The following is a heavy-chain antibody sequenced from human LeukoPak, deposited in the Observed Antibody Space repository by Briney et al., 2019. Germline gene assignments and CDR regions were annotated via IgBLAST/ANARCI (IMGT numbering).Heavy chain of an antibody. CDR2: IYYSGST. CDR1: GGSISSYY. D-gene: IGHD3-10*02. CDR3: ATDVRGLVPYYFDF. V-gene: IGHV4-59*01. J-gene: IGHJ4*02. Sequence: PSETLSLTCAVSGGSISSYYWNWIRQPPGKGLEWIGYIYYSGSTNYNPSLKSRVTISIDTSKNQLSLQLTSVTAADTAAYYCATDVRGLVPYYFDFWGQGTLVTVSS.